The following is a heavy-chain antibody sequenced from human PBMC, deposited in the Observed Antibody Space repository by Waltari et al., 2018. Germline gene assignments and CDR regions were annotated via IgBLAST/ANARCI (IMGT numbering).Heavy chain of an antibody. CDR2: IYYSGST. Sequence: QVQLQESGPGLVKPSETLSLTCTVSGGSISSSSYYWGWIRQPPGKGLEWIGYIYYSGSTNYHPSFKRRGTTSVDTAKNHFSLKLRFVTAAATAVDYLARDQGRMWQLGYFDYWGQGTLVTVSP. D-gene: IGHD6-6*01. V-gene: IGHV4-61*03. J-gene: IGHJ4*02. CDR3: ARDQGRMWQLGYFDY. CDR1: GGSISSSSYY.